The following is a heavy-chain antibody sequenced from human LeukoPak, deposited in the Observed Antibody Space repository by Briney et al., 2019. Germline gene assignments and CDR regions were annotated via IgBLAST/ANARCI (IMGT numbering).Heavy chain of an antibody. CDR2: IYPGDSDT. J-gene: IGHJ4*02. CDR1: GYSFTSYR. V-gene: IGHV5-51*01. Sequence: GESLKISWKGSGYSFTSYRIGWVRQMPGKALEGMGIIYPGDSDTRYSPSFQGQVTISADKSINTAYLQWSSLKASDAAMYYCARSTSGSYWGLDYWGQGTLVTVSS. CDR3: ARSTSGSYWGLDY. D-gene: IGHD1-26*01.